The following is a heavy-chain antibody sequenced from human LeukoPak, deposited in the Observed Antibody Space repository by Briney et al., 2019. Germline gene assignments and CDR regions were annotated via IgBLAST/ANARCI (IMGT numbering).Heavy chain of an antibody. V-gene: IGHV3-30*02. J-gene: IGHJ5*02. Sequence: GGSLRLSCAASGFTFSSYGMHWVRQAPGKGLEGVAFIRYDGSNKYYADSVKGRFTISRDNSKNTLYLQMNSLRAEDTAVYYCARGWGLRYCSSTSCSSLPKAGDWFDPWGQGTLVTVSS. D-gene: IGHD2-2*01. CDR2: IRYDGSNK. CDR1: GFTFSSYG. CDR3: ARGWGLRYCSSTSCSSLPKAGDWFDP.